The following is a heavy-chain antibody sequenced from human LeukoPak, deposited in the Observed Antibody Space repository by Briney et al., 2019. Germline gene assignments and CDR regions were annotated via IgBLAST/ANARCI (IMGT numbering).Heavy chain of an antibody. J-gene: IGHJ4*02. CDR3: ARQITVTRPEGPFDY. D-gene: IGHD4-17*01. V-gene: IGHV4-38-2*01. CDR1: GYSISSGYY. Sequence: PSETLSLTCAVSGYSISSGYYWGWIRQPPGKGLEWIGSIYHSGSTYYNPSLKSRVTISVDTSKNQFSLKLSSVTAADTAVYYCARQITVTRPEGPFDYWGQGTLVTVSS. CDR2: IYHSGST.